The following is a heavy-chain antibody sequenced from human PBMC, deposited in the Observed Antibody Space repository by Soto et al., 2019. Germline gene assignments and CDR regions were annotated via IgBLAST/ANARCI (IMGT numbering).Heavy chain of an antibody. D-gene: IGHD2-15*01. Sequence: ASVKVSCKASGYTFTSYAIHWVRQAPGQRLEWMGWISAYNGNTNYAQKFQGRVTMTTDTSTSTVYMELRSLRAEDTAVYYCARAYGGRYEYFDYWGQGTLVTVSS. J-gene: IGHJ4*02. CDR1: GYTFTSYA. CDR3: ARAYGGRYEYFDY. V-gene: IGHV1-18*01. CDR2: ISAYNGNT.